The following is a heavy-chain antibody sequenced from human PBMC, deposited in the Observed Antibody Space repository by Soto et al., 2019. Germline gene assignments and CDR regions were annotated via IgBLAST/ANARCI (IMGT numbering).Heavy chain of an antibody. CDR2: FYYSGIT. CDR3: ASSGGPEGDWFDP. CDR1: GGSISSSSYY. J-gene: IGHJ5*02. V-gene: IGHV4-39*07. D-gene: IGHD3-16*01. Sequence: SETLSLTCTVSGGSISSSSYYWGWIRQPPGEGLEWIGSFYYSGITDYNPSLKSRITISADTPRNQFFLNLYSVTAADTAMYFCASSGGPEGDWFDPWGQGIPVTVSS.